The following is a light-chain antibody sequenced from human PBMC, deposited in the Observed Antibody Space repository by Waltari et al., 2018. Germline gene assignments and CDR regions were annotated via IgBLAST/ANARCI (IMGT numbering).Light chain of an antibody. CDR3: QRRGHWPPGAT. CDR1: QSVSSH. J-gene: IGKJ3*01. V-gene: IGKV3-11*01. CDR2: GAS. Sequence: EIVMTQSPGTLSVSPGDRATLSCRASQSVSSHLAWYQQKPGQAPRLLIYGASTRAPGIPARFSGSGSGTDFTLTISSLEPEDFAVYYCQRRGHWPPGATFGPGTRVDIK.